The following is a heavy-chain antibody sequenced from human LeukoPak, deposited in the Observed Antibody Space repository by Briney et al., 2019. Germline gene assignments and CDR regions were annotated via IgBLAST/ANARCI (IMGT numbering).Heavy chain of an antibody. V-gene: IGHV3-53*01. CDR2: IYIGGST. CDR3: ARGHSYGSYYFDY. Sequence: GGSLRLSCTASGFTFSTCGMTWVRQAPGSGLEWVSMIYIGGSTFYADSVKGRFTISRDNSENTLYLQMNTLRAEDTALYYCARGHSYGSYYFDYWGQGILVTVSS. CDR1: GFTFSTCG. J-gene: IGHJ4*02. D-gene: IGHD3-16*01.